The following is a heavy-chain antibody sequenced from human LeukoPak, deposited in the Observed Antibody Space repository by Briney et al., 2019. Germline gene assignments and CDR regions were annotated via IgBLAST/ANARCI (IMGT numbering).Heavy chain of an antibody. D-gene: IGHD3-10*02. J-gene: IGHJ6*04. CDR3: AELGITMIGGV. CDR1: GFTLSSYE. CDR2: IGSSGSTI. V-gene: IGHV3-48*03. Sequence: GGSLRLSCAASGFTLSSYEMNWVRQAPGKGLEWVSYIGSSGSTIYYADSVKGRLTISRDNAKNSLYLQMNSLRAEDTAVYYCAELGITMIGGVWGKGTTVTISS.